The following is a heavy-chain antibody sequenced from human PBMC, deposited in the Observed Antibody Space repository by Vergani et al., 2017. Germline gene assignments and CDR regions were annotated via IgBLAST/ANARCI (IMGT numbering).Heavy chain of an antibody. CDR3: VKDHMGASFVGTNHNDY. J-gene: IGHJ4*02. CDR1: GFTFSSYS. CDR2: ISSSSSPI. Sequence: EVQLVESGGGLVQRGGSLRLSCAASGFTFSSYSMNWVRQAPWKGLEWVSYISSSSSPIYYADSVQGRFTISRDNAKNSLYLQMNSLRAEDTAVYYCVKDHMGASFVGTNHNDYWGQGTLVTVSS. V-gene: IGHV3-48*01. D-gene: IGHD1-26*01.